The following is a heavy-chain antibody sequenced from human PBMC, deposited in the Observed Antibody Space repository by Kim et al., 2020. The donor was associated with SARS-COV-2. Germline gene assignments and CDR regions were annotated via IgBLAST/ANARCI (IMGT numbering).Heavy chain of an antibody. CDR3: ACHGTSGWCYFDS. D-gene: IGHD6-19*01. V-gene: IGHV4-39*01. CDR2: ISYSGST. Sequence: SETLSLTCTVSGGSISGGRYYWGWIRQPPGKGLEWIGTISYSGSTYYHPSLKSRVTISADTSKYQFSLNLRSLTAADTAVYYCACHGTSGWCYFDSWGQGTLVTVSS. J-gene: IGHJ4*01. CDR1: GGSISGGRYY.